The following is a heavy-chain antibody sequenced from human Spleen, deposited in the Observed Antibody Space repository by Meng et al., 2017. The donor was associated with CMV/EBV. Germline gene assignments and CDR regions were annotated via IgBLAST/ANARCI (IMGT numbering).Heavy chain of an antibody. D-gene: IGHD3-3*01. V-gene: IGHV3-7*01. CDR1: GFSFSKHW. Sequence: GESLKISCVASGFSFSKHWMSWVRQAPGKGLEYLANINLYGSEKYYMDSVKGRFTISRDNAKNSLFLQMNSLRAEDTAVYYCARDRGFLEWSLDYWGQGALVTVSS. CDR3: ARDRGFLEWSLDY. J-gene: IGHJ4*02. CDR2: INLYGSEK.